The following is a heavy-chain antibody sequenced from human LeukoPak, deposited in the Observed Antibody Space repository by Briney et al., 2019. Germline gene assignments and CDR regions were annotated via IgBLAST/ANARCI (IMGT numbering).Heavy chain of an antibody. Sequence: GGSLRLSCVASGFTFSSTTMGWVRQAPGRGLEWVSSITAVDGRTYYADSVRGRFTISRDNSKNTVYLQLNSLRAGDRAIYYCTKDRRGPAAGTWYFDSWGQGTLVTVSS. CDR1: GFTFSSTT. D-gene: IGHD6-13*01. CDR3: TKDRRGPAAGTWYFDS. J-gene: IGHJ4*02. V-gene: IGHV3-23*01. CDR2: ITAVDGRT.